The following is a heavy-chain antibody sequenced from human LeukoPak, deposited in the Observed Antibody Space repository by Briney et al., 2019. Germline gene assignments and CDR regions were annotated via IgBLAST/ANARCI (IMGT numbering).Heavy chain of an antibody. D-gene: IGHD6-19*01. CDR1: GFTFSSYG. J-gene: IGHJ4*02. CDR2: IWYDGSNK. V-gene: IGHV3-33*01. CDR3: ARGQGIAVADTYYYFDY. Sequence: PGGSLRLSCAASGFTFSSYGMHWVRQAPGKGLEWVAVIWYDGSNKYYADSVKGRFTISRDNSKNTLYLQMNSLRAEDTAVYYCARGQGIAVADTYYYFDYWGQGTLVTVSS.